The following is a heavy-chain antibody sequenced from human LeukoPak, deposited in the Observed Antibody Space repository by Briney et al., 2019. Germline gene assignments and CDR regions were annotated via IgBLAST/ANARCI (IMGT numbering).Heavy chain of an antibody. CDR3: ARESVFTGGMDV. J-gene: IGHJ6*02. D-gene: IGHD1-14*01. V-gene: IGHV3-21*01. CDR1: GFTFSSYS. Sequence: GGSLRLSCAASGFTFSSYSMNWVRQAPGKGLEWVSSISSSSSYIYYADSVKGRFTISRDNAKNSLYLQMNSLRAEDTAVYYCARESVFTGGMDVWGQGTTVTVSS. CDR2: ISSSSSYI.